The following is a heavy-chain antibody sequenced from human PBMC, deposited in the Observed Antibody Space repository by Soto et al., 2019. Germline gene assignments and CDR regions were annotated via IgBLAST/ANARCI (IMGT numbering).Heavy chain of an antibody. CDR3: AKDVTGTTVPGVVNY. V-gene: IGHV3-23*01. D-gene: IGHD1-7*01. CDR2: MSGSGGST. Sequence: PGGSLRLSCAASGFTFSNYAMSWVRQAPGKGLEWVSAMSGSGGSTYYADSVKGRFTISRDNSKNTLYLQMNSLRAEDTAVYYCAKDVTGTTVPGVVNYWGQGTLVTVSS. J-gene: IGHJ4*02. CDR1: GFTFSNYA.